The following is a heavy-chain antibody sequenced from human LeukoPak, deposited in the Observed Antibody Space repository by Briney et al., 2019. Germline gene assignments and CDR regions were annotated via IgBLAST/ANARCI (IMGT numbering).Heavy chain of an antibody. CDR2: IYYSGST. Sequence: SETLSLTCTVSGGSISSYYWSWIRQPPGKGLEWIGYIYYSGSTNYNPSLKSRVTISVDTSKNQFSLKLSSVTAADTAVYYCARASSIAGIFDYWGQGTMVTVSS. CDR1: GGSISSYY. J-gene: IGHJ4*02. D-gene: IGHD6-6*01. V-gene: IGHV4-59*01. CDR3: ARASSIAGIFDY.